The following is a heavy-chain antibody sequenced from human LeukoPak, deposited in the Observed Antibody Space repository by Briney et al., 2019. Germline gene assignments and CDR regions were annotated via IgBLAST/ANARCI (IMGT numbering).Heavy chain of an antibody. CDR3: AREMATIPYYFDY. D-gene: IGHD5-24*01. CDR2: IKQDGSEK. CDR1: GFMFSTYW. V-gene: IGHV3-7*01. Sequence: GGSLRLSCAASGFMFSTYWMSWVRQAPGKGLEWVANIKQDGSEKYYVDSVKGRFTISRDNAKNSLYLQMNSLRAEDTAVYYCAREMATIPYYFDYWGQGTLVTASS. J-gene: IGHJ4*02.